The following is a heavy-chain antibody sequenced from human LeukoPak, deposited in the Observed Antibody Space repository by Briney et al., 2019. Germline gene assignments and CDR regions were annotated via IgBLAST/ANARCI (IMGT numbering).Heavy chain of an antibody. V-gene: IGHV3-23*01. J-gene: IGHJ4*02. CDR3: AKDRGYFYEHEY. Sequence: GGSLRLSCAASGFTFSSYAVSWVRQAPGKGLEWVSAISGSGGSTYYADSVKGRFTISRDNSKNTLYLQMNSLRAEDTAVYYCAKDRGYFYEHEYWGQGTLVAVSS. CDR1: GFTFSSYA. D-gene: IGHD5-18*01. CDR2: ISGSGGST.